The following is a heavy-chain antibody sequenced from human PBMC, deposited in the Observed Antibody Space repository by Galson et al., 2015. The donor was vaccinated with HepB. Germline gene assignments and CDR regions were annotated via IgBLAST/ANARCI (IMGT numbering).Heavy chain of an antibody. D-gene: IGHD2-15*01. CDR1: GGSISSYY. CDR2: INYNGYT. Sequence: SETLSLTCFVSGGSISSYYWSWIRQSPGKGLEWIGYINYNGYTDYNPSLSRRVTISLDTSGNQLSLRVSSVTAADTAVYYCARHYSYSAVWSWGPKKTKLDVFDMWGQGTKVIVSS. CDR3: ARHYSYSAVWSWGPKKTKLDVFDM. J-gene: IGHJ3*02. V-gene: IGHV4-59*01.